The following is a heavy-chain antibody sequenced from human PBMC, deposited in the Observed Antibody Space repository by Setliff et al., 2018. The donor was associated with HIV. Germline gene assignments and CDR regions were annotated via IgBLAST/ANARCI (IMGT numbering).Heavy chain of an antibody. D-gene: IGHD3-10*01. V-gene: IGHV4-59*11. J-gene: IGHJ6*03. CDR3: AGSFIYYYYYMDV. CDR2: ISYSGST. Sequence: SETLSLTCTVSGASISSHYWSWIRQPPGMGLEWIGYISYSGSTNYNPSLKSRVTISADTPKNQFSLKLNSVTAADTAMYYCAGSFIYYYYYMDVWGKGTTVTISS. CDR1: GASISSHY.